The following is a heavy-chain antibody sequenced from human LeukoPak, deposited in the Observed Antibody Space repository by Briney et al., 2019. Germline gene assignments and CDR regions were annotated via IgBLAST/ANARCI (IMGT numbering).Heavy chain of an antibody. CDR1: GFTFSSYG. CDR2: IRYDGSNK. V-gene: IGHV3-30*02. CDR3: AKTDIAVAHYFDY. J-gene: IGHJ4*02. Sequence: GGSLRLSCAASGFTFSSYGMHWVRQAPGKGLEWVAFIRYDGSNKYYADSVKGRFTISRDNSKNTLYLQMNSLRAEDTAVYYCAKTDIAVAHYFDYWGQGTLVTVSS. D-gene: IGHD6-19*01.